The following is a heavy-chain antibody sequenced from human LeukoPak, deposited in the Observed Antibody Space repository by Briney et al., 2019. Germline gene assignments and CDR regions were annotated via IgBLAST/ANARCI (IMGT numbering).Heavy chain of an antibody. V-gene: IGHV3-21*01. CDR1: GFTFSSYS. J-gene: IGHJ6*03. Sequence: PGGSLRLSCAASGFTFSSYSMNWVRQAPGKGLEWVSSISSSSSYIYYADSVKGRFTISRDNAKNSLYLQMNSLRAEDTAVYYCARDNSPTRYYYYYYMDVWGKGTTVTVSS. D-gene: IGHD2/OR15-2a*01. CDR2: ISSSSSYI. CDR3: ARDNSPTRYYYYYYMDV.